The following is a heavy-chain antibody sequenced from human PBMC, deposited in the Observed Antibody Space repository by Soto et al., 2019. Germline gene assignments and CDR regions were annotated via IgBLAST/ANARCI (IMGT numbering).Heavy chain of an antibody. CDR2: IYYSGST. CDR1: GGSISSGGYY. D-gene: IGHD5-18*01. J-gene: IGHJ3*02. CDR3: ATSSLIPGGYRYGYGVAFDI. V-gene: IGHV4-31*03. Sequence: SETLSLTCTVSGGSISSGGYYWSWIRQHPGKGLEWIGYIYYSGSTYYNPSLKSRFTLSVDTSKNQFSLKLSSVTAADTAVYYCATSSLIPGGYRYGYGVAFDIWGQGTMVTVSS.